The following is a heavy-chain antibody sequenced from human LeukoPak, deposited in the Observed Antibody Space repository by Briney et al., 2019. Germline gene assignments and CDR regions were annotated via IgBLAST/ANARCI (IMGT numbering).Heavy chain of an antibody. Sequence: SVKVSCKASGGTFSSYAISWVRQAPGQGLEWMGGIIPIFGTANYAQKFQGRATITTDESTSTAYMELSSLRSEDTAVYYCASREVDFWSGGAPFDYWGQGTLVTVSS. J-gene: IGHJ4*02. CDR2: IIPIFGTA. V-gene: IGHV1-69*05. D-gene: IGHD3-3*01. CDR1: GGTFSSYA. CDR3: ASREVDFWSGGAPFDY.